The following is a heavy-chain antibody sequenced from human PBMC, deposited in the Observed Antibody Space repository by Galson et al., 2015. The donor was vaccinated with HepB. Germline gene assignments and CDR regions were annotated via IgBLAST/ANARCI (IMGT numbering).Heavy chain of an antibody. V-gene: IGHV3-33*01. CDR1: GFTFHTYG. CDR2: IWYDGSDQ. J-gene: IGHJ4*02. Sequence: SLRLSCATSGFTFHTYGMHWIRQAPGKGLEWVAFIWYDGSDQFYADSVKGRFTISRDNSKNTPYLQLHSLRGEDTALYYCAREASVVTRGLCDFWGQGTLITVSS. D-gene: IGHD2-21*02. CDR3: AREASVVTRGLCDF.